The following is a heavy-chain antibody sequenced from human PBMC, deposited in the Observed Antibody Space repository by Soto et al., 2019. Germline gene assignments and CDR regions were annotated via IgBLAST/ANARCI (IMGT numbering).Heavy chain of an antibody. CDR2: IYYSGST. Sequence: QVQLQESGPGLVKPSETLSLTCSVSVDSMRTYYWNWIRQPPGGGLEWIGHIYYSGSTNYNPSLQSRVTMSVDTSTNHFSLKLSSMTAADTAVYYCARAGTSTWYFDLWGRGTLVIVSS. J-gene: IGHJ2*01. D-gene: IGHD1-1*01. CDR3: ARAGTSTWYFDL. V-gene: IGHV4-59*01. CDR1: VDSMRTYY.